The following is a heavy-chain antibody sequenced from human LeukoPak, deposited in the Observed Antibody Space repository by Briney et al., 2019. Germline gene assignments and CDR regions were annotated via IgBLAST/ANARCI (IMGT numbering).Heavy chain of an antibody. CDR1: GGSFSGYY. Sequence: SETLSLTCAVYGGSFSGYYWSWIRQPPGKGLEWIGEINHGGSTNYNPSLKSRLTISVDTSKSQFSLKLSSMTAADTAVYYCAREEGGHYRLSEYWGQGTLVTVSS. D-gene: IGHD3-22*01. V-gene: IGHV4-34*01. CDR2: INHGGST. J-gene: IGHJ4*02. CDR3: AREEGGHYRLSEY.